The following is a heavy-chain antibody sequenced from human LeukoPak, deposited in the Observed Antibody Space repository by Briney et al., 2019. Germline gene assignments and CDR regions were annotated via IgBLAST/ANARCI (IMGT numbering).Heavy chain of an antibody. CDR2: ISYDGSNK. Sequence: GGPLRLSCAASGFTFSSYAMHWVRQAPGKGLEWVAVISYDGSNKYYADSVKGRFTISRDNSKNTLYLQMNSLRAEDTAVYYCARDPMATTELRDWGQGTLVTVSS. V-gene: IGHV3-30-3*01. CDR1: GFTFSSYA. J-gene: IGHJ4*02. D-gene: IGHD1-7*01. CDR3: ARDPMATTELRD.